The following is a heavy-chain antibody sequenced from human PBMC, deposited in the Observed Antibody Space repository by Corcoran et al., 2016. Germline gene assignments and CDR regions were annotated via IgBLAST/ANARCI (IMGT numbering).Heavy chain of an antibody. CDR1: GITFTNAW. CDR3: TADVAEGGTTTGFDC. J-gene: IGHJ4*02. D-gene: IGHD1-7*01. Sequence: EVQLVESGGGVVQPGGSLRLSCAASGITFTNAWMSWVRQAPGKGLEWVGRVKSRADGETTDYAAPVKGRFTISRDDSKSMVFLQLNSLKTEATSVDYCTADVAEGGTTTGFDCWGQGTLVSVSS. CDR2: VKSRADGETT. V-gene: IGHV3-15*07.